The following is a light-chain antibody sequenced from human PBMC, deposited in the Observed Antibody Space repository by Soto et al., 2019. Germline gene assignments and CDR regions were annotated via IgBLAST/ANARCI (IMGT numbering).Light chain of an antibody. V-gene: IGKV3-11*01. Sequence: EIVLTQSPATLSLSPGERATLSCRASQSVSSYLAWYQQKPGQPPRLLIYDASNRATGIPARFSGSGSGTDFTLTISSLEPEDFAVYYCQQGGNWPLTFGGGTKVEIK. CDR1: QSVSSY. CDR3: QQGGNWPLT. CDR2: DAS. J-gene: IGKJ4*01.